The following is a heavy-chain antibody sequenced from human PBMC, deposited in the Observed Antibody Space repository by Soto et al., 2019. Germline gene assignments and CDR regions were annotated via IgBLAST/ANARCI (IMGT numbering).Heavy chain of an antibody. CDR2: ISSGSTLR. D-gene: IGHD2-15*01. J-gene: IGHJ1*01. V-gene: IGHV3-48*01. CDR1: GFTFSDHD. Sequence: PGGSLRLSCAASGFTFSDHDMNWVRQAPGKGLEWVSYISSGSTLRYYADSVKGRFTISRDSAKNSVYLQMTSLRAEDTALYYGVRPECGSCFVLQHWGQGTLVTVSS. CDR3: VRPECGSCFVLQH.